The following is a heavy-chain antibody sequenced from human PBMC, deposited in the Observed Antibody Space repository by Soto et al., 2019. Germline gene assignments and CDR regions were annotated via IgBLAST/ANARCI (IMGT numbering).Heavy chain of an antibody. V-gene: IGHV3-30*14. J-gene: IGHJ4*02. CDR2: ISYDGSNK. Sequence: PGGSLRLSCAASGFTFSSYAMHWVRQAPGKGLEWVAVISYDGSNKYYADSVKGRFTISRDNSKNTVYLQMSSLRVEDTAVYYCVKGEYYYDSSGYYHFDYWGQGTMVTVSS. CDR1: GFTFSSYA. CDR3: VKGEYYYDSSGYYHFDY. D-gene: IGHD3-22*01.